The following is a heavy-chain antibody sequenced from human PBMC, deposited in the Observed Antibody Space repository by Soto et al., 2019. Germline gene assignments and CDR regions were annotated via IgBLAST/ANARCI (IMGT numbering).Heavy chain of an antibody. CDR3: ARPLYHSSAWIEYFY. D-gene: IGHD6-19*01. Sequence: PGESLKISCKGSGYSFTNFWIAWIRQMPGKGLEWMGIIYPGDSEIKYSPSFQGQVTISADKSITTAYLQWSSLKATDSAGYFCARPLYHSSAWIEYFYWGRGTLVTVAS. CDR2: IYPGDSEI. CDR1: GYSFTNFW. J-gene: IGHJ4*02. V-gene: IGHV5-51*01.